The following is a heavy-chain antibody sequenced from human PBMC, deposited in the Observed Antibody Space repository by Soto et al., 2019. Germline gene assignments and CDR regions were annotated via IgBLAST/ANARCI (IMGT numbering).Heavy chain of an antibody. CDR3: AMDTLWSRYTYNMDV. CDR1: GFTFRSYG. CDR2: IWHDGGHK. D-gene: IGHD3-3*01. Sequence: GGSLRLSCAASGFTFRSYGMHRVRQAPGKGLERVAFIWHDGGHKFYAESVKGRFTIYRANSKSILYVQMNSLRVEYTAVYYCAMDTLWSRYTYNMDVWGQGTMVTVSS. V-gene: IGHV3-30*02. J-gene: IGHJ6*02.